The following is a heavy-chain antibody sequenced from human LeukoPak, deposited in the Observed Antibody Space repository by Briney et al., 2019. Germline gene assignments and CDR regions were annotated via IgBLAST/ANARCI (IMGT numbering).Heavy chain of an antibody. D-gene: IGHD6-6*01. CDR3: ARDYSYSSSAAPHT. V-gene: IGHV3-53*01. Sequence: SGGSLRLSCAASGFSVSSNYMSWVRQAPGKGLEWVSVIYSGGTTYYADSVKGRFTISRDNAKNSLYLQMNSLRAEDTAVYYCARDYSYSSSAAPHTWGQGTLVTVSS. CDR1: GFSVSSNY. J-gene: IGHJ4*02. CDR2: IYSGGTT.